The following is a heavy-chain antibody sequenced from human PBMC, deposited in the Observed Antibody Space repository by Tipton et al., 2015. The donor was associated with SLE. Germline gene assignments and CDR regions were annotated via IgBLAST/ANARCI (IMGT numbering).Heavy chain of an antibody. V-gene: IGHV4-4*07. D-gene: IGHD2-15*01. CDR3: ARGVAGYYSFCYMDV. J-gene: IGHJ6*03. Sequence: TLSLTCTVSDDSISNYYWSWIRQPAGKGLEWIGRIYTSGSTNYNPSLKSRVTFSVDTSTNQLSLRLNSVTAADTAVYYCARGVAGYYSFCYMDVWGKGTTVTVSS. CDR1: DDSISNYY. CDR2: IYTSGST.